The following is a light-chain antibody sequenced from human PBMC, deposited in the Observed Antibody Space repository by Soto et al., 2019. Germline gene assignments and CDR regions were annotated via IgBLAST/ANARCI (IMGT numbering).Light chain of an antibody. CDR3: QQYYSSAL. V-gene: IGKV4-1*01. CDR2: WAS. J-gene: IGKJ1*01. CDR1: QSVLYSSNNKNY. Sequence: DIVMTQSPDSLAVSLGERATINCKSSQSVLYSSNNKNYLAWYQQKPGQPPKLLIYWASTRESGVPDRFSGSGSGTDFTLTISSLQAEDVAVYYCQQYYSSALFGQGTKVEIK.